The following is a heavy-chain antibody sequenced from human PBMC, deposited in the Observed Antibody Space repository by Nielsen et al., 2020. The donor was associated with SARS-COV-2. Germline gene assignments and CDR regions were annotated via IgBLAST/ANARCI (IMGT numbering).Heavy chain of an antibody. V-gene: IGHV4-34*01. Sequence: SETLSLTCAVYGGSFSGYYWSWIRQPPGKGLEWIGEINHSGTTNYNPSLKSRVTISVDTSKNQFSLKLSSVTAADTAVYYCARGGYDYSTLDYWGQGTLVTVSS. J-gene: IGHJ4*02. CDR1: GGSFSGYY. D-gene: IGHD3-22*01. CDR2: INHSGTT. CDR3: ARGGYDYSTLDY.